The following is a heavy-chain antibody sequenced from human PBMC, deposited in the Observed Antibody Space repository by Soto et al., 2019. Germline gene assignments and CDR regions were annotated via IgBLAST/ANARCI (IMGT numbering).Heavy chain of an antibody. D-gene: IGHD2-2*01. CDR1: GFTFDDYA. J-gene: IGHJ6*03. Sequence: GGSLRLSCAASGFTFDDYAMHWVRQAPGKGLEWVSGTSWNSGSIGYADSVKGRFTISRDNAKNSLYLQMNSLRAEDTALYYCAKDGRDCSSTSCYSGYYYYYYMDVWGKGTTVTVSS. CDR3: AKDGRDCSSTSCYSGYYYYYYMDV. V-gene: IGHV3-9*01. CDR2: TSWNSGSI.